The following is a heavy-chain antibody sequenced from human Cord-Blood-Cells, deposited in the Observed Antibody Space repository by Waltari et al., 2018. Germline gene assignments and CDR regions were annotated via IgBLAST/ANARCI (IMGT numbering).Heavy chain of an antibody. CDR2: INHSGRT. CDR1: GGSFSGYY. V-gene: IGHV4-34*01. J-gene: IGHJ4*02. D-gene: IGHD3-10*01. Sequence: QVQLQQWGAGLLKPSETLSLTCAVYGGSFSGYYWSWIRQPPGTGLEWIGEINHSGRTNPNPSLKSGFTQSVAPSKDRFSLKLSSVTAADTAVYYCARRYYGSGSYHDYWGQGTLVTVSS. CDR3: ARRYYGSGSYHDY.